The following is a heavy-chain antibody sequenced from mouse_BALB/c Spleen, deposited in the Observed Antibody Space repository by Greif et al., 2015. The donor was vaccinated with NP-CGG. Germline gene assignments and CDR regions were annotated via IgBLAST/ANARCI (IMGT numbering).Heavy chain of an antibody. J-gene: IGHJ3*01. Sequence: VQVVESGAELVKPGASVKLSCKTSGYTFTSYWIQWVKQRPGQGLGWIGEIFPGTGTTYYNEKFKGKATLTIDTSPSTAYMQLSSLTSEDSAVYFCASWEGFAYWGQGTLVTVSA. CDR1: GYTFTSYW. CDR3: ASWEGFAY. CDR2: IFPGTGTT. D-gene: IGHD4-1*01. V-gene: IGHV1S132*01.